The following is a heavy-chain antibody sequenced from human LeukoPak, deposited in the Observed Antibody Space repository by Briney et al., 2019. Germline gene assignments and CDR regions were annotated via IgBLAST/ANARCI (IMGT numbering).Heavy chain of an antibody. J-gene: IGHJ5*02. CDR3: ASVMGGYNWFDP. CDR1: RYTFTGYY. CDR2: INPNSGGT. V-gene: IGHV1-2*02. Sequence: ASVKVSCKASRYTFTGYYMHWVRQAPGQGLEWMGWINPNSGGTNYAQKFQGRVTMTRDTSISTAYMELSRLRSDDTAVYYCASVMGGYNWFDPWGQGTLVTVSS. D-gene: IGHD1-26*01.